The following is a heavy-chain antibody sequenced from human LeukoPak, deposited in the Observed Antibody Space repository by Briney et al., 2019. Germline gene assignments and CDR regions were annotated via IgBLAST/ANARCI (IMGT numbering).Heavy chain of an antibody. V-gene: IGHV4-31*03. CDR2: IYYSGST. D-gene: IGHD6-6*01. CDR1: GGSISSGGYY. Sequence: PSQTLSLTCTVSGGSISSGGYYWSWIRQHPGKGLEWIGYIYYSGSTYYNPSLKSRVTISVDTSKNQFSLKLSSVTAADTAVYYCARGWYRSSSSWFDYWGQGTLVTVSS. CDR3: ARGWYRSSSSWFDY. J-gene: IGHJ4*02.